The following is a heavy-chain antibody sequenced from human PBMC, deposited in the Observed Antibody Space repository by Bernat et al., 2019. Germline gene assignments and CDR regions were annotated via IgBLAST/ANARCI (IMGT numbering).Heavy chain of an antibody. V-gene: IGHV3-30-3*01. Sequence: QVQLVESGGGVVQPGRSLRLSCAASGFTFSSYAMHWVRQAPGKGLEWVAVISYDGSNKYYADSVKGRFTISRDNSKNTLYLQMNSLRAEDTAVYYCARDLPPIMITFGGGGAFDIWGQGTMVTVSS. CDR2: ISYDGSNK. D-gene: IGHD3-16*01. CDR1: GFTFSSYA. CDR3: ARDLPPIMITFGGGGAFDI. J-gene: IGHJ3*02.